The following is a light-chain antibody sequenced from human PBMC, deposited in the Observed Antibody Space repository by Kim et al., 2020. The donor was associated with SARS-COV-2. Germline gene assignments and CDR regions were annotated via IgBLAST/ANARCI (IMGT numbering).Light chain of an antibody. CDR1: SSNIGSNN. CDR3: AVWDDSLKQGV. J-gene: IGLJ3*02. Sequence: QSVLTQPPSASGTPGQRVTISCSGSSSNIGSNNVVWYQQFPGAAPNVLIHSNNQRPSGIPDRFSGSRSDTSASLAISGLQSGDEADYYCAVWDDSLKQGVFGGGTQLTVL. V-gene: IGLV1-44*01. CDR2: SNN.